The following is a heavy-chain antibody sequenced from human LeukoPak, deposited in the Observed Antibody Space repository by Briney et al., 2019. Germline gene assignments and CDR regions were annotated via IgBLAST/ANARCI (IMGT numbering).Heavy chain of an antibody. Sequence: GGSLRLSCAASGFTFSSYSMHWVRQAPGKGLEYVSGISSNGGSTWYAGSVKGRFTISRDNSKNSVNLQLGSLRIEDTAVYHCARMTLYGSGTVHWGQGILVTVSS. V-gene: IGHV3-64*02. D-gene: IGHD3-10*01. CDR3: ARMTLYGSGTVH. CDR1: GFTFSSYS. CDR2: ISSNGGST. J-gene: IGHJ4*02.